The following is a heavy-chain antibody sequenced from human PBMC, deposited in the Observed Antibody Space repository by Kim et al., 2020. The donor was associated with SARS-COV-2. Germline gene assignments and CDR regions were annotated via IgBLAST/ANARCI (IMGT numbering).Heavy chain of an antibody. CDR2: IYSGGST. V-gene: IGHV3-53*04. J-gene: IGHJ6*02. CDR3: ARDREVGRYYGSGSDRERYYYYGMDV. CDR1: GFTVSSNY. Sequence: GGSLRLSCAASGFTVSSNYMSWVRQAPGKGLEWVSVIYSGGSTYYADSVKGRFTISRHNSKNTLYLQMNSLRAEDTAVYYCARDREVGRYYGSGSDRERYYYYGMDVWGQGTTVTVSS. D-gene: IGHD3-10*01.